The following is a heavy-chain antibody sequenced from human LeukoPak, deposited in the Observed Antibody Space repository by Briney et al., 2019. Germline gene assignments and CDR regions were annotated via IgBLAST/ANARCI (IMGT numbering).Heavy chain of an antibody. Sequence: GESLKISCKGSGYSFTSYWIGWVRQMPGKGLEWMGITYPGDSDTRYSPSFQGQVTISADKSISTAYLQWSSLKASDTAMYYCARRIRRNDFWSGYYPYYFDYWGQGTLVTVSS. CDR1: GYSFTSYW. D-gene: IGHD3-3*01. CDR2: TYPGDSDT. CDR3: ARRIRRNDFWSGYYPYYFDY. J-gene: IGHJ4*02. V-gene: IGHV5-51*01.